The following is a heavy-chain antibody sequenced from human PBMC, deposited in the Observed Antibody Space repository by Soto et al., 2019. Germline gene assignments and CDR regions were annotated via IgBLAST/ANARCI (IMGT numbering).Heavy chain of an antibody. Sequence: GGSLRLSCAASGFTFSSYAMSWVRQAPGKGLEWVSAISGSGGSTYYADSVKGRFTISRDNSKNTLYLQMNSLRAEDTAVYYCAKVDQLELLFWPTKIKGDNTRYDDYWGQGTLVTVSS. CDR2: ISGSGGST. CDR1: GFTFSSYA. V-gene: IGHV3-23*01. CDR3: AKVDQLELLFWPTKIKGDNTRYDDY. J-gene: IGHJ4*02. D-gene: IGHD1-7*01.